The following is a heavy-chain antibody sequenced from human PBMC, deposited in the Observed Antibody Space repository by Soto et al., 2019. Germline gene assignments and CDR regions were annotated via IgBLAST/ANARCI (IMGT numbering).Heavy chain of an antibody. CDR1: GGSFSGYY. CDR3: ARGWVHPQGRGPFDY. V-gene: IGHV4-34*01. Sequence: QVQLQQWGAGLLKPSETLSLTCAVYGGSFSGYYWSWIRQPPGKGLEWIGEINHSGSTNYNPSLKSRVTISVDTSKNQFSLKLSSVTAADTAMYFCARGWVHPQGRGPFDYWGQGTLVTVSS. CDR2: INHSGST. D-gene: IGHD3-16*01. J-gene: IGHJ4*02.